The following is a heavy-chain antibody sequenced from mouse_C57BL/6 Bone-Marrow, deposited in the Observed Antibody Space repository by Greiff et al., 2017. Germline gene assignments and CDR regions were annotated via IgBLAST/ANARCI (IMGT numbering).Heavy chain of an antibody. J-gene: IGHJ2*01. CDR1: GYTFTSYD. V-gene: IGHV1-85*01. CDR2: IYPRDGST. CDR3: ARHPYDYDEGY. D-gene: IGHD2-4*01. Sequence: LVESGPELVKPGASVKLSCKASGYTFTSYDINWVKQRPGQGLEWIGWIYPRDGSTKYNEKFKGKATLTVDTSSSTAYMELHSLTSEDSAVYFCARHPYDYDEGYWGQGTTLTVSS.